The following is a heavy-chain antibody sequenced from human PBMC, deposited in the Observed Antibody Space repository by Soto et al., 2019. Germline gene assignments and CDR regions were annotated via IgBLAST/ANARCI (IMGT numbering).Heavy chain of an antibody. V-gene: IGHV4-30-2*01. D-gene: IGHD4-4*01. CDR3: ARVRYSDNWHGLIDY. Sequence: QLQLQESGSGLMKPSQTLSLTCTVSGGSISSGAYSWSWIRQPPGKGLEWIGYIYHSGSTYYIPSIPSRVTISMYRTKNQFSLHLNSVTAGDTAVYFCARVRYSDNWHGLIDYWGQGTLVTVSS. CDR2: IYHSGST. J-gene: IGHJ4*02. CDR1: GGSISSGAYS.